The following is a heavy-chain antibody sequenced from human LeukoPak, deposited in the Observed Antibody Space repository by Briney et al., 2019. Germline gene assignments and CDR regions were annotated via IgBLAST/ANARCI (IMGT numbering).Heavy chain of an antibody. CDR1: GGSISSGGYY. V-gene: IGHV4-31*03. J-gene: IGHJ4*02. CDR3: ARVGGGTYYYDSSGYWFDY. D-gene: IGHD3-22*01. Sequence: SQTLSLTCTVSGGSISSGGYYWSWIRQHPGKGLEWIGYIHYSGSTYYNPSLKSRVTISVDTSKNQFSLKLSSVTAADTAAYYCARVGGGTYYYDSSGYWFDYWGQGTLVTVSS. CDR2: IHYSGST.